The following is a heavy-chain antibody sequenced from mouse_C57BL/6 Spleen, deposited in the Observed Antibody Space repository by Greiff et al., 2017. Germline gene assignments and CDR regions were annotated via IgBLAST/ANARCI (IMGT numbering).Heavy chain of an antibody. CDR3: ARSGLFLFDY. D-gene: IGHD3-3*01. CDR2: IDPSDSYT. V-gene: IGHV1-59*01. CDR1: GYTFTSYW. J-gene: IGHJ2*01. Sequence: VQLQQPGAELVRPGTSVKLSCKASGYTFTSYWMHWVKQRPGQGLEWIGVIDPSDSYTNYNQKFKGKATLTVDTSSSTAYMQLSSLTSEDSAVYYCARSGLFLFDYWGQGTTLTVSS.